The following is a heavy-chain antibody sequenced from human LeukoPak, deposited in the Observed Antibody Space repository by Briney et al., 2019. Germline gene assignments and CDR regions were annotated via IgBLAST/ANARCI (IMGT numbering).Heavy chain of an antibody. CDR1: GFTFSSYA. D-gene: IGHD3-9*01. J-gene: IGHJ4*02. V-gene: IGHV3-23*01. CDR2: ISGSGGST. Sequence: GGSLRLSCAASGFTFSSYAMSWVRQAPGKGLEWVSAISGSGGSTYYADSVKGRFTISRDDSKNTLYLQMNSLRAEDTAVYYCPKDGYDILTGHYDYWGQGTLVTVSS. CDR3: PKDGYDILTGHYDY.